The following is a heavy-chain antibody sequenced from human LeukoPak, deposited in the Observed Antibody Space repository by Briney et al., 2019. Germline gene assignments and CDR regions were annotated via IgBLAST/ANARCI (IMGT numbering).Heavy chain of an antibody. CDR2: ISGSGETT. CDR3: ARAQSGFWGGYCFDY. D-gene: IGHD3-3*01. V-gene: IGHV3-23*01. J-gene: IGHJ4*02. CDR1: GFTFSTYA. Sequence: SGGSLRLSCAASGFTFSTYAMDWVRQTSGKGLEWVASISGSGETTYYADSVKGRFTISRDNSMNTLYLQMNSLRAEDTAIYYCARAQSGFWGGYCFDYWGQGTLVTVSS.